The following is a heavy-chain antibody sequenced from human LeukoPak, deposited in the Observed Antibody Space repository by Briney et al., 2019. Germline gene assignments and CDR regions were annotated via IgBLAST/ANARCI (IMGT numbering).Heavy chain of an antibody. Sequence: GGSLRLSCAASGFTFSSYSMNWVRQAPGKGLEWVSVISGSGDNTYYADSVKGRFTISRDNSKNTLYLQMNSLRAEDTAVYYCARADSRTLDAFDIWGQGTMVTVSS. V-gene: IGHV3-23*01. CDR3: ARADSRTLDAFDI. CDR1: GFTFSSYS. J-gene: IGHJ3*02. D-gene: IGHD3-22*01. CDR2: ISGSGDNT.